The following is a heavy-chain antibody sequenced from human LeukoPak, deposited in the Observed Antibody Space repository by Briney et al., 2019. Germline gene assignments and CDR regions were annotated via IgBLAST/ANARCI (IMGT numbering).Heavy chain of an antibody. V-gene: IGHV3-23*01. J-gene: IGHJ4*02. D-gene: IGHD3-9*01. CDR1: GFTFTNYF. CDR2: INNGGDST. Sequence: SGGSLRLSCAASGFTFTNYFMSWVRQAPGKGLEWVSTINNGGDSTNYADSVKGRLTISRDNAKNSLYLHMNDLRAEDTAIYYCARLYYDILTGYSPLDYWGQGTLVTVSS. CDR3: ARLYYDILTGYSPLDY.